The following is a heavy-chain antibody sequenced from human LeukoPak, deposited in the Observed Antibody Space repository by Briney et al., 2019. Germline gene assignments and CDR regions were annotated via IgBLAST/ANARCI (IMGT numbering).Heavy chain of an antibody. J-gene: IGHJ4*02. CDR3: ARRTKLGNIDY. V-gene: IGHV3-30*03. D-gene: IGHD1-7*01. CDR2: ISYDGSNK. CDR1: GFTFSNXX. Sequence: GGSLRLSCAASGFTFSNXXXXXXXXAXXXXXEWVAVISYDGSNKYXADSVKGRFTISXXXSKNTLYLQMNSLRAEDTAVYYCARRTKLGNIDYWGQGTLVTVSS.